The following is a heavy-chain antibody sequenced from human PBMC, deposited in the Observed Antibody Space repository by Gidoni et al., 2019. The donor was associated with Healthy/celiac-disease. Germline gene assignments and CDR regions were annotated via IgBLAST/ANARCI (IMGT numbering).Heavy chain of an antibody. CDR1: GYTFTSDA. Sequence: QVQLVQTGAEVKKPGASVKVSCKATGYTFTSDAMQWVRQAPGQRLEWIGWINAGNGNTKYSQDFQCRVTITRDTSASTAYMELSSLRSEDTAVYYCARQVEVPAAMRYYYYYMDVWGKGTTVTVSS. V-gene: IGHV1-3*01. J-gene: IGHJ6*03. D-gene: IGHD2-2*01. CDR2: INAGNGNT. CDR3: ARQVEVPAAMRYYYYYMDV.